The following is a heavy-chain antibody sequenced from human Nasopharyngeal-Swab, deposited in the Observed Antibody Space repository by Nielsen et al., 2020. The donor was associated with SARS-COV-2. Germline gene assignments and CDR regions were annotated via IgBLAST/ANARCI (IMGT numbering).Heavy chain of an antibody. D-gene: IGHD3-10*01. CDR3: AKVPPMVRGLSWFDY. CDR2: ISGSGGST. CDR1: GFTFSSYA. V-gene: IGHV3-23*01. Sequence: GESLKISCAASGFTFSSYAMSWVRQAPGKGLEWVSAISGSGGSTYYADSVKGRFTISRDNSKNTPYLQMNSLRAEDTAVYYCAKVPPMVRGLSWFDYWGQGTLVTVSS. J-gene: IGHJ4*02.